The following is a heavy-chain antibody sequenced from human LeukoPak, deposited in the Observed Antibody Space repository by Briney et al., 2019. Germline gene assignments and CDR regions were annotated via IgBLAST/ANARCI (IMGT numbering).Heavy chain of an antibody. Sequence: GASVKVSCKASGYTFTTYGISWVRQAPGQGLEWMGWINPYNGNTNYAQKFQGRVTMTTDTSTNTAYMELRSLRSEDTAVYYCARGPYYYGSGSYYPEPNWFDPWGQGTLVTVSS. J-gene: IGHJ5*02. CDR1: GYTFTTYG. D-gene: IGHD3-10*01. CDR2: INPYNGNT. CDR3: ARGPYYYGSGSYYPEPNWFDP. V-gene: IGHV1-18*01.